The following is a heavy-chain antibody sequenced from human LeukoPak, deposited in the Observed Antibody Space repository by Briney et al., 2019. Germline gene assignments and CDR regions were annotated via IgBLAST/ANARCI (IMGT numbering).Heavy chain of an antibody. V-gene: IGHV5-51*01. CDR1: GYSFKSYW. Sequence: GESLKISCKASGYSFKSYWVAWVRQMPGKGLEWMGIIFPADSDTRYSPSFQGQVTISVDKSVNTAYLQWSSLKASDTAMYYCARHRYFQLWGQGTLVTVSS. J-gene: IGHJ1*01. CDR2: IFPADSDT. CDR3: ARHRYFQL.